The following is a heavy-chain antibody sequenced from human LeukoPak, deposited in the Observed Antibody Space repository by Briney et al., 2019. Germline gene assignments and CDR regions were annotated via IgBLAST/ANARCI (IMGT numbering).Heavy chain of an antibody. CDR3: ARGAGTGVVGY. D-gene: IGHD1-1*01. CDR2: INSDGSST. V-gene: IGHV3-74*01. CDR1: GFTFSSYW. J-gene: IGHJ4*02. Sequence: GGSLRLSCAASGFTFSSYWMHWVRHAPGKGLVWVSRINSDGSSTSYADSVKGRFTISRDNAKNTLYLQMNSLRAEDTAVYYCARGAGTGVVGYWGQGTLVTVSS.